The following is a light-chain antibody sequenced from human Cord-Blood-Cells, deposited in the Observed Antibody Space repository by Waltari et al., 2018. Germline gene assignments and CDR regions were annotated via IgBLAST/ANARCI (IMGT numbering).Light chain of an antibody. Sequence: DIQMIHSPSCLPASVAERLTITCQASQGISNYLNWYQQKPGKAPKLLIYDASNLETGVPSRFSGSGSGTDFTFTISSLQPEDIATYYCQQYDNLPLTFGGGTKVEIK. CDR1: QGISNY. CDR3: QQYDNLPLT. CDR2: DAS. V-gene: IGKV1-33*01. J-gene: IGKJ4*01.